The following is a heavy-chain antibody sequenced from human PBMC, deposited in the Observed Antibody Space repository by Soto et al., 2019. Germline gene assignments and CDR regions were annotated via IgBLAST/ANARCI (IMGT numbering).Heavy chain of an antibody. CDR1: GGSISSYY. V-gene: IGHV4-59*08. J-gene: IGHJ5*02. Sequence: KASETLSLTCTVSGGSISSYYWSWIRQPPGKGLEWIGYIYYSGSTNYNPSLKSRVTISVDTSKNQFSLKLSSVTAADTAVYYCARRVAVAGIRPPHHPLPSVETGNLFAPSGQGTLVTVSS. D-gene: IGHD6-19*01. CDR3: ARRVAVAGIRPPHHPLPSVETGNLFAP. CDR2: IYYSGST.